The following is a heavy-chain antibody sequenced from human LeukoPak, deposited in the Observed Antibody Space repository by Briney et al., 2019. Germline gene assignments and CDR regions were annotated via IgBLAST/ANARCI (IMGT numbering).Heavy chain of an antibody. CDR1: GYTFTSYD. CDR2: VNPNSGNT. V-gene: IGHV1-8*01. CDR3: ARVQAPFRFMEWTDAFDL. J-gene: IGHJ3*01. D-gene: IGHD3-3*01. Sequence: ASVKVSCKASGYTFTSYDIHWVRQATGQGLELMGWVNPNSGNTAYGEEFQGRVTMTSDTSVNTVYMELSGLRSEDTAVYYCARVQAPFRFMEWTDAFDLWGQGTMVTVSS.